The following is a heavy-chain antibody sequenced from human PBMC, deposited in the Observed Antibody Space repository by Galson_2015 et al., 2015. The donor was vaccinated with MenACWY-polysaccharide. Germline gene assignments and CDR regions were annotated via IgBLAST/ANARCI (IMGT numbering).Heavy chain of an antibody. D-gene: IGHD4-17*01. CDR2: IKQDGTDK. CDR1: RFTFTSLW. J-gene: IGHJ4*02. Sequence: SLRLSCAASRFTFTSLWMTWVRQAPGKGLEWVANIKQDGTDKYYVDSVKGRFTISRDNAKNSLYLQMNSLRADDTAVYYCARGRGTTVGVDYWGQGTLVTVSS. V-gene: IGHV3-7*04. CDR3: ARGRGTTVGVDY.